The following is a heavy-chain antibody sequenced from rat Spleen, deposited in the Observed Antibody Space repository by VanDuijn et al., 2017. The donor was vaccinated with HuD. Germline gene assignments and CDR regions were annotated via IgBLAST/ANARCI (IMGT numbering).Heavy chain of an antibody. CDR3: ARFGGEFDY. J-gene: IGHJ2*01. CDR2: MRYDGDT. V-gene: IGHV2S30*01. D-gene: IGHD4-6*01. CDR1: EFSLTGNN. Sequence: QVQLKESGPGLVQPSQTLSLTCTVSEFSLTGNNIHWVRQPPGKGLEWMGRMRYDGDTSYNSALKSRLSISRDTSKSQVFLQMNSQQTEDTATYYCARFGGEFDYWGQGVMVTVSS.